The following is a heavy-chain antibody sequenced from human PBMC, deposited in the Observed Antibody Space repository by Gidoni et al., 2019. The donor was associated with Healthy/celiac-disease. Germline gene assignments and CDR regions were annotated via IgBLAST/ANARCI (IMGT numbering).Heavy chain of an antibody. CDR1: GFTFSSYS. Sequence: EVQLVESGGGLVKPGGSLRLSCAASGFTFSSYSMNWVRQAPGKGLEWGASISSSSSYIYYADSVKGRFTISRDNAKNSLYLQMNSLRAEDTAVYYCARVSGSYFYGMDVWGQGTTVTVSS. CDR3: ARVSGSYFYGMDV. D-gene: IGHD1-26*01. V-gene: IGHV3-21*01. CDR2: ISSSSSYI. J-gene: IGHJ6*02.